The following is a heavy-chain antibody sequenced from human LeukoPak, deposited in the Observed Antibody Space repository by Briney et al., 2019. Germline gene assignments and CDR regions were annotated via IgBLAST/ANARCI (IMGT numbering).Heavy chain of an antibody. CDR3: ARAGPRIKLVVPAAIVFDP. D-gene: IGHD2-2*01. CDR1: GYTFTSYG. V-gene: IGHV1-18*01. Sequence: ASVKVSCKASGYTFTSYGISWVRQAPGQGLEWMGWISAYDGNTNYAQKLQGRVTMTTDTSTSTAYMELRSLRSDDTAVYYCARAGPRIKLVVPAAIVFDPWGQGTLVTVSS. CDR2: ISAYDGNT. J-gene: IGHJ5*02.